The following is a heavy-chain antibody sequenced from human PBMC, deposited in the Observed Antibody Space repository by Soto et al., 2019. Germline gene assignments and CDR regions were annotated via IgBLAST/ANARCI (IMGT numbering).Heavy chain of an antibody. CDR3: ARTGYSCCYYPSDV. V-gene: IGHV5-10-1*01. CDR2: IDPSDSYT. J-gene: IGHJ6*02. CDR1: GYSFTSYW. D-gene: IGHD5-12*01. Sequence: GESLKISCKGSGYSFTSYWISWVRQMPGKGLEWMWRIDPSDSYTNYSPSFQGHVTISADKSISTAYLPWSSLKASDPAMYYCARTGYSCCYYPSDVWGQGTTVTVSS.